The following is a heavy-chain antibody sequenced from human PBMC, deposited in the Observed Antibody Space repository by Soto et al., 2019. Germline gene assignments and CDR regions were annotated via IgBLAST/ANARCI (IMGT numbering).Heavy chain of an antibody. V-gene: IGHV1-18*01. J-gene: IGHJ4*02. CDR2: ISTHNGNT. CDR1: DYIFTAYA. D-gene: IGHD1-26*01. CDR3: ARLLSRQGSSLGY. Sequence: QVQLVQSGAEVQKPGASVKVSCKTSDYIFTAYAISWVRQAPGQGLEWMGWISTHNGNTLSAPKFQGRLTMTTDTSTSTASMELRSLRSDDTAMYYCARLLSRQGSSLGYWGQGSLVTVSS.